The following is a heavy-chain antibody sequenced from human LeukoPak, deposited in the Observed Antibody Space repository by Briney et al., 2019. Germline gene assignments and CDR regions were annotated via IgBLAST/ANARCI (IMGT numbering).Heavy chain of an antibody. CDR1: GLTFSTES. V-gene: IGHV3-23*01. Sequence: GGSLRLVCAASGLTFSTESTSWVRLAPGRGLESVSTISDSGSNTSYADYGSGRCSLSIATATNSLYLQMSNLRAEDTAVYFCARGGVLDVWGQGATVTV. CDR2: ISDSGSNT. D-gene: IGHD3-16*01. CDR3: ARGGVLDV. J-gene: IGHJ6*02.